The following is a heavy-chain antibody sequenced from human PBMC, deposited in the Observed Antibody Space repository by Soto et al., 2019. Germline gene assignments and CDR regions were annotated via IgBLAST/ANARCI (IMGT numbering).Heavy chain of an antibody. CDR3: ARWDYNFRDAFDI. CDR2: IDDSGRT. Sequence: SETLSLTCTVNGGSFSYYSWSWIRQTPGKGLEWIGEIDDSGRTKYNPSLKSRVNISGDTSKSQFSLKLSSVTAADTAMYYCARWDYNFRDAFDIWGQGTMVTVSS. J-gene: IGHJ3*02. D-gene: IGHD3-3*01. V-gene: IGHV4-34*01. CDR1: GGSFSYYS.